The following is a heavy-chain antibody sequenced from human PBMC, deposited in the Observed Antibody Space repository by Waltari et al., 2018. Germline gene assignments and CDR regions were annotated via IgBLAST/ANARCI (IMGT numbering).Heavy chain of an antibody. CDR1: GFTFSKNG. J-gene: IGHJ4*02. Sequence: VQLVESGGGLIQPGGSLRLSCAASGFTFSKNGMHWVRQAPGKGLGWVAVIWYDGSNKYYADSVKGRFTISRDNSKNTLYLQMNSLRAEDTAVYYCARDPEYSSSSIDYWGQGTLVTVSS. D-gene: IGHD6-6*01. CDR3: ARDPEYSSSSIDY. V-gene: IGHV3-33*01. CDR2: IWYDGSNK.